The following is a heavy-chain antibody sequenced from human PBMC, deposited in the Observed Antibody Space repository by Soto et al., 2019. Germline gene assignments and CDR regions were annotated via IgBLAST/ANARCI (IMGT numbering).Heavy chain of an antibody. CDR1: GYTFTSYG. CDR3: ARSQFGVVPPMDV. CDR2: MHYTGCS. D-gene: IGHD3-3*01. J-gene: IGHJ6*03. V-gene: IGHV4-59*01. Sequence: SCKASGYTFTSYGISWIRQSPEKGLEWIGYMHYTGCSHYNPSLKSRLTISVDTSKNQFSLKLSSVTAADTAVYYCARSQFGVVPPMDVWGKGTTVTVSS.